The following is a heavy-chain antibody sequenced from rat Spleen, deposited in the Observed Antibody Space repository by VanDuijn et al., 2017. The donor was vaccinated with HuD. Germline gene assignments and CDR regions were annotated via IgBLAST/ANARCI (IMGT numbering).Heavy chain of an antibody. D-gene: IGHD1-2*01. CDR1: GFSLTSYH. CDR2: IQNGGST. Sequence: QVQLKESGPGLVQPSQTLSLTCTVSGFSLTSYHVHWVRQPPGKGLEWMGRIQNGGSTDYNSALKSRLSISRDTAKSQVFLKMNSLQTEDTAMYFCARSGHYSSYIYGVMDAWGQGASVTVSS. CDR3: ARSGHYSSYIYGVMDA. J-gene: IGHJ4*01. V-gene: IGHV2-27*01.